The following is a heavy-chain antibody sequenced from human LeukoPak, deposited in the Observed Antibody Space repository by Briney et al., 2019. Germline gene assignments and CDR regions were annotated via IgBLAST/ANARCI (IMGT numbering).Heavy chain of an antibody. V-gene: IGHV3-21*01. CDR2: ISSSSSYI. D-gene: IGHD3-22*01. J-gene: IGHJ5*02. CDR1: GFTFSSYS. CDR3: ARDLGQYYDTSDNWFDP. Sequence: GGSLRLSCVASGFTFSSYSMNWVRQAPGKGLEWVSSISSSSSYIYYADSVKGRFTISRGNAKNTLNLQMNSLRAEDTAVYYCARDLGQYYDTSDNWFDPWGQGTLVTVSS.